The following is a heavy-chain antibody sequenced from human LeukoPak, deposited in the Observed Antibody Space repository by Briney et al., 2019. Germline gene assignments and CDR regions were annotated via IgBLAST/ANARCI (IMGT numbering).Heavy chain of an antibody. CDR1: GVTVSDNY. Sequence: GGSLRLSCAASGVTVSDNYMSWVRQAPGQGLEWVANIKQDGSEKYYVDSVKGRFTISRDNAKNSLYLQMNSLRDEDTAVYYCASDSPGYSSGSYFTYWGQGTLVTVSS. CDR2: IKQDGSEK. CDR3: ASDSPGYSSGSYFTY. J-gene: IGHJ4*02. V-gene: IGHV3-7*03. D-gene: IGHD2-15*01.